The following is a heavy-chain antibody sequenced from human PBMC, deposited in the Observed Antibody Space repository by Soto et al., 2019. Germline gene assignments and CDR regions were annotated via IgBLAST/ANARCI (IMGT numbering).Heavy chain of an antibody. Sequence: GGSLRLSCAASGFTFSSYAMNWVRQAPGKGLEWVSVIYSGGSTYYADSVKGRFTISRDNSKNTMYLQMNSLRVEDTAVYYCARDDERWRDCDLGYWGKGVLLTGSS. V-gene: IGHV3-23*03. CDR1: GFTFSSYA. J-gene: IGHJ4*02. CDR3: ARDDERWRDCDLGY. CDR2: IYSGGST. D-gene: IGHD2-21*01.